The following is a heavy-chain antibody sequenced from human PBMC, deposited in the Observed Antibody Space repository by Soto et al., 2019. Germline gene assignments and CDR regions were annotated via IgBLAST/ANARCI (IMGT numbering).Heavy chain of an antibody. Sequence: QVQLQESGPGLVKPSGTLSLICSVSSGTISSANWWSWVRQAPGKGLEWIGEIHPTGNNNYNPSLESRLTISIDKSKNQFSLRLTSVTAADTALYYCAREGTGTTRGSFDYWGQRTLVTVSS. D-gene: IGHD1-1*01. CDR3: AREGTGTTRGSFDY. J-gene: IGHJ4*02. V-gene: IGHV4-4*02. CDR2: IHPTGNN. CDR1: SGTISSANW.